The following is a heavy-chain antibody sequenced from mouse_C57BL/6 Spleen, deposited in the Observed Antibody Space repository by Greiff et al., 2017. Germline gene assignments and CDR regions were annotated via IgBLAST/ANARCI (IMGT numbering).Heavy chain of an antibody. V-gene: IGHV1-5*01. CDR2: IYPGNSDT. D-gene: IGHD2-2*01. Sequence: VQLQQSGTVLARPGASVKMSCKTSGYTFTSYWMHWVKQRPGQGLEWIGAIYPGNSDTSYNQKFKGKAKLTAVTSASTAYMELSSLTNEDSAVYYCTRRKGNGYYNDYWGQGTTLTVSS. CDR3: TRRKGNGYYNDY. J-gene: IGHJ2*01. CDR1: GYTFTSYW.